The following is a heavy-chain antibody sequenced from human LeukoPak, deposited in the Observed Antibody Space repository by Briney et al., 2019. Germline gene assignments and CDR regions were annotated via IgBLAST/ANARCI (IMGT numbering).Heavy chain of an antibody. CDR2: ISYDGSNK. Sequence: GGSLRLSCAASGFTFSSYAMHWVRQAPGKGLEWVAVISYDGSNKYYADSVKGRFTISRDNSKNTLYLQMNSLRAEDTAVYYCARDKSKTQIGAPYYYYYMDVWGKGTTVTVSS. CDR1: GFTFSSYA. CDR3: ARDKSKTQIGAPYYYYYMDV. J-gene: IGHJ6*03. D-gene: IGHD1-26*01. V-gene: IGHV3-30-3*01.